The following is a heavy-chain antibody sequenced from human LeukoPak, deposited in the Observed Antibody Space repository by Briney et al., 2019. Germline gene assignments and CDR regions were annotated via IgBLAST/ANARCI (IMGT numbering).Heavy chain of an antibody. CDR2: ISHDGNNK. CDR3: ANAGRDSSSTISCGMDV. J-gene: IGHJ6*02. CDR1: GITFSTYG. V-gene: IGHV3-30*18. D-gene: IGHD6-13*01. Sequence: PGGSLRLSRAASGITFSTYGMYWVRQAPGKGLEWVAVISHDGNNKYYADSVKGRFTISRDNSKNTLYLQMNSLRAEDTAVYYCANAGRDSSSTISCGMDVWGQGPTVTVSS.